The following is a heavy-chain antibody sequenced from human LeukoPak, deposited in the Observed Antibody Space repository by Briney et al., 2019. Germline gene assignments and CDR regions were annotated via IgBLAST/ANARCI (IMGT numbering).Heavy chain of an antibody. V-gene: IGHV3-7*03. J-gene: IGHJ4*02. CDR3: ARGRGNGY. Sequence: GGSLRLSCVASGFTFGKYWMSWVRQAPGKGLEWVANIKLDGSEKNYGDSVKGRFTISRDNAKNSLYLQMNSLRAEDTAVYYCARGRGNGYWGQGTLVTVSS. CDR2: IKLDGSEK. CDR1: GFTFGKYW.